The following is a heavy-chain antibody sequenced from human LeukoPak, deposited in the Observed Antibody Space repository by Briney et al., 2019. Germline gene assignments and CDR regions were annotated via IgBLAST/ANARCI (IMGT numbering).Heavy chain of an antibody. V-gene: IGHV3-33*01. CDR2: IWYDGSNK. CDR3: ARAGLYYYGSGSYFNWFDP. CDR1: GFTFSSYG. Sequence: GGSLRLSCAASGFTFSSYGMHWVRQAPGKGLEWVAVIWYDGSNKYYADSVKGRFTISRDNSKNTLYLQMNSLRAEDTAVYYCARAGLYYYGSGSYFNWFDPWGQGTLVTVSS. J-gene: IGHJ5*02. D-gene: IGHD3-10*01.